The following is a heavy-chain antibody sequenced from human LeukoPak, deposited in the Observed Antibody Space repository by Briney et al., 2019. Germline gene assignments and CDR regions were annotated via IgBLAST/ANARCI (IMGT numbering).Heavy chain of an antibody. D-gene: IGHD2-8*02. Sequence: PGGSLRLSCAASGFTFSSYGMSWVRQAPGKGLEWVSTISGSGGSTYYADSVRGRFTISRDSSKSTLSLQMNSLRAEDTAIYYCATYRQVLLPFESWGQGTLVTVSS. CDR1: GFTFSSYG. CDR2: ISGSGGST. V-gene: IGHV3-23*01. CDR3: ATYRQVLLPFES. J-gene: IGHJ4*02.